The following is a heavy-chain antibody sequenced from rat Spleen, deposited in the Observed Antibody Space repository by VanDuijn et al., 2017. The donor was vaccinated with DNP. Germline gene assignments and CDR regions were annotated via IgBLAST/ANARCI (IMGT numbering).Heavy chain of an antibody. D-gene: IGHD1-2*01. V-gene: IGHV5-46*01. CDR1: GFTFSSFP. CDR3: ISSSYNAMDA. CDR2: ISTSGGST. Sequence: EVQLVESGGGLVQPGRSMKLSCAASGFTFSSFPMAWVRQAPTKGLEWVATISTSGGSTYYRDSVKGRFTISRDNAKSTLYLQMNSLRSEDTATYYCISSSYNAMDAWGLGTSVTVSS. J-gene: IGHJ4*01.